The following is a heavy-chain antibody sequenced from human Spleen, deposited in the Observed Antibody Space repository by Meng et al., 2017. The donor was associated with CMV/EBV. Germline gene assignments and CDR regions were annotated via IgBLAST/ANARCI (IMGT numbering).Heavy chain of an antibody. D-gene: IGHD4-23*01. CDR3: ARDCVGVTTVVTRSGHFDY. J-gene: IGHJ4*02. CDR1: GGSISSSSYY. V-gene: IGHV4-39*07. Sequence: PQLQESGPGLVKPSEALSLTCTVSGGSISSSSYYWGWIRQPPGKGLEWIGSIYYSGSTYYNPSLKSRVTISVDTSKNQFSLKLSSVTAADTAVYYCARDCVGVTTVVTRSGHFDYWGQGTLVTVSS. CDR2: IYYSGST.